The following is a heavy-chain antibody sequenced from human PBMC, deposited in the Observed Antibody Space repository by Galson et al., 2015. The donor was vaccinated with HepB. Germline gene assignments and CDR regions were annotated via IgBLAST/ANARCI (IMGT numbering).Heavy chain of an antibody. J-gene: IGHJ3*02. CDR2: ISSNGGST. V-gene: IGHV3-64D*06. CDR3: VKDTHTFPYYDSSGYYLVGFDI. CDR1: GFTFSSYA. Sequence: SLRLSCAASGFTFSSYAMHWVRQAPGKGLEYVSAISSNGGSTYYADSVKGRFTISRDNSKNTLYLQMSSLRAEDTAVYYCVKDTHTFPYYDSSGYYLVGFDIWGQGTMVTVSS. D-gene: IGHD3-22*01.